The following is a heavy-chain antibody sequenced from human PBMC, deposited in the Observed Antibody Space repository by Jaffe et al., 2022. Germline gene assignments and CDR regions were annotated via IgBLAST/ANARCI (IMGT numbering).Heavy chain of an antibody. CDR2: ITWNSDTL. V-gene: IGHV3-9*01. CDR3: AKGVDTVTTGGWFDP. CDR1: GFTFDDYA. Sequence: EVQLVESGGDLTQPGRSLRLSCAASGFTFDDYAMHWVRQAPGKGLEWVSSITWNSDTLVYADSVKGRFTISRDNAKNVLYLQMDSLRLEDTALYYCAKGVDTVTTGGWFDPWGQGTLVTVSS. D-gene: IGHD4-17*01. J-gene: IGHJ5*02.